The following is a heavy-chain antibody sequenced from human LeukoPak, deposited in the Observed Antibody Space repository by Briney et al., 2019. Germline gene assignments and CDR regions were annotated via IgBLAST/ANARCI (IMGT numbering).Heavy chain of an antibody. Sequence: ASVKVSCKASGYTFTSYDINWVRQATGQGLEWMGWMNPNSGNTGYAQKFQGRVTMTRNTSISTAYMELSSLRSEDTAVYYCARMYYDILTGYTPCFDPWGQGTLVIVSS. CDR2: MNPNSGNT. CDR3: ARMYYDILTGYTPCFDP. V-gene: IGHV1-8*01. CDR1: GYTFTSYD. D-gene: IGHD3-9*01. J-gene: IGHJ5*02.